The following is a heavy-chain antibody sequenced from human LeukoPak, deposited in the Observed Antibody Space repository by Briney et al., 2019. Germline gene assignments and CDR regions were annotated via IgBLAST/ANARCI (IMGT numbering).Heavy chain of an antibody. CDR3: VRRDPYWFFDV. CDR1: GGSISSSSYY. J-gene: IGHJ2*01. Sequence: KASETLSLTCTVSGGSISSSSYYWGWIRQQPGRGLEWIGYIYYNGDTFHNPSLKSRLTISVDTSKNQSSLNLTSVTAADTAVYYCVRRDPYWFFDVWGRGTLVTVSS. V-gene: IGHV4-31*03. CDR2: IYYNGDT.